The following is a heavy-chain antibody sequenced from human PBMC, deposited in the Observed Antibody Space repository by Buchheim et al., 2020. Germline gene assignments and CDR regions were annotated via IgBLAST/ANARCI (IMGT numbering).Heavy chain of an antibody. Sequence: QVQLVQSGAEVKRPGASVKVSCKASGGTFSSYAISWVRQAPGQGLEWMGGIIPIFGTANYAQKFQGRVTITADESTSTAYMELSSLRSEDTAVYYCARALRTYCTNGVCYVSHYYYMDVWGKGTT. D-gene: IGHD2-8*01. CDR1: GGTFSSYA. J-gene: IGHJ6*03. CDR2: IIPIFGTA. CDR3: ARALRTYCTNGVCYVSHYYYMDV. V-gene: IGHV1-69*01.